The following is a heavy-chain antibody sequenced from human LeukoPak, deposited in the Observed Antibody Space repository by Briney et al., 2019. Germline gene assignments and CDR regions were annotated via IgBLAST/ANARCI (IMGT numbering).Heavy chain of an antibody. J-gene: IGHJ4*02. D-gene: IGHD4-17*01. Sequence: GGSLRLSCAASGFTFRSYWMSWVGQAPGKGLEWVANIKQDGSEKYYVDSVKGRFTISRDNAKKSLYLQMNTLRAEDTAIYYCARDGAPFDFWGQGTLVTVSS. V-gene: IGHV3-7*01. CDR3: ARDGAPFDF. CDR2: IKQDGSEK. CDR1: GFTFRSYW.